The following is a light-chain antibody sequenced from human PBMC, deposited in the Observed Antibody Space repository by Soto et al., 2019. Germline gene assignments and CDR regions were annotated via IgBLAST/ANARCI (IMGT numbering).Light chain of an antibody. Sequence: EIVLTQSPGTLSLSPGERAALSCRASQSVFSRYLAWYQQKPGQAPRLLISGASSRATGIADRFSGSGSGTDFTLTISRLEAEDFAEYYCQQYGSSPPPFGGGTKVEIK. CDR1: QSVFSRY. CDR3: QQYGSSPPP. V-gene: IGKV3-20*01. J-gene: IGKJ4*02. CDR2: GAS.